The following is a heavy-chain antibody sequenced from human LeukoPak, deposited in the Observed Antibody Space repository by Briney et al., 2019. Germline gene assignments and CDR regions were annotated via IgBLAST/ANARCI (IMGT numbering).Heavy chain of an antibody. CDR2: ISHTSEYT. V-gene: IGHV3-23*01. CDR3: AKGSSAGRPYYFDY. D-gene: IGHD3-10*01. J-gene: IGHJ4*02. Sequence: GGSLRLSCAASGFTFSSYTMSWVRQAPGKGLEWVSAISHTSEYTYHADSVKGRFTISRDNSKNTLYLQMNSLRAEDTAMYYCAKGSSAGRPYYFDYWGQGTLVTVSS. CDR1: GFTFSSYT.